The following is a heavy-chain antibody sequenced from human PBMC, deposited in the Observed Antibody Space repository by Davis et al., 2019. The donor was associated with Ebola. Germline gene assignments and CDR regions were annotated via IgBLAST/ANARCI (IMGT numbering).Heavy chain of an antibody. V-gene: IGHV3-30*03. J-gene: IGHJ4*02. CDR1: GFTFSSYG. CDR3: ARGSYGY. CDR2: ISYDGNQK. Sequence: GESLKISCAASGFTFSSYGMHWVRQAPGKGLECVAVISYDGNQKYYADSVKGRFTISRDNAKNSLYLQMNSLRAEDTAVYYCARGSYGYWGQGTLVTVSS. D-gene: IGHD3-10*01.